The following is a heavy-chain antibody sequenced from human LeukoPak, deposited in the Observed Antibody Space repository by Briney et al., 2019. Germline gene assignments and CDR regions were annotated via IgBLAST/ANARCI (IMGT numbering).Heavy chain of an antibody. Sequence: SQTLSLTCAISGDSVSSNSAAWNWIRQSPSRGLEWLGRTYYRSKWYNDYAVSVKSRITINPDTSKNQFSLQLNSVTPEDTAVYYCARAILERYYYYYYYMDVWGKGTTVTVSS. D-gene: IGHD1-1*01. CDR1: GDSVSSNSAA. V-gene: IGHV6-1*01. CDR2: TYYRSKWYN. CDR3: ARAILERYYYYYYYMDV. J-gene: IGHJ6*03.